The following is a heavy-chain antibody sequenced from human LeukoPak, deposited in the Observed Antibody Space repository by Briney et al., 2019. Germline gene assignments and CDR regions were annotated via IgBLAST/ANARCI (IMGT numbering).Heavy chain of an antibody. D-gene: IGHD6-13*01. Sequence: SETLSLTCTVAGGSISSHYWSWIRQPPGKGLEWIGYIYYSGTTNYNPSLKSRVTISVDTSKNQFSLKLSSVTAADTAVYYCARGVYIAAAQYGYWGQGTLVTVSS. V-gene: IGHV4-59*11. CDR3: ARGVYIAAAQYGY. CDR2: IYYSGTT. CDR1: GGSISSHY. J-gene: IGHJ4*02.